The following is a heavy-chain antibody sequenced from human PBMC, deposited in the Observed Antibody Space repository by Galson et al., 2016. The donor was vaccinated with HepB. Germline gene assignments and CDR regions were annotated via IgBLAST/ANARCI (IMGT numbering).Heavy chain of an antibody. CDR1: GFPVNTRY. D-gene: IGHD3-10*01. Sequence: SLRLSCAASGFPVNTRYMTWVRQGLGKGLEWVSIMYNAGNTDYADSVKGRFIVSRDNSKNTVFLQMNTLRVDDTAVYYCATVEHFFGSGISYPSVTYFDYWGLGTLVTVSS. V-gene: IGHV3-53*01. CDR3: ATVEHFFGSGISYPSVTYFDY. J-gene: IGHJ4*02. CDR2: MYNAGNT.